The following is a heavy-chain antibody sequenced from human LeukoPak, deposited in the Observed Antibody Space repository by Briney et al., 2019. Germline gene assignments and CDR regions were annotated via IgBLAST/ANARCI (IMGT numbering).Heavy chain of an antibody. V-gene: IGHV3-20*04. D-gene: IGHD3-16*01. CDR1: GFTFDDYG. J-gene: IGHJ6*03. CDR2: INRNGGST. Sequence: GGSLRLSCAASGFTFDDYGMSWVRQAPGKGLEWVSGINRNGGSTGYADSVKGRFTISRDNDKNSLYLQMNSLRAEDTALCYCARSLGAAVSYYYYYMDVWGKGTTVTVSS. CDR3: ARSLGAAVSYYYYYMDV.